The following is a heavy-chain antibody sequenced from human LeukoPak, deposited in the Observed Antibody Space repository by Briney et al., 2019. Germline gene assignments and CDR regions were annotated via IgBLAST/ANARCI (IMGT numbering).Heavy chain of an antibody. D-gene: IGHD5-12*01. CDR2: IIPIFGTA. Sequence: ASVRVSCKASGGTFSSYAISWVRQAPRQGLEWMGGIIPIFGTANYAQKFQGRVTITADESTSTAYMELSSLRSEDTAVYYCARLGWLRFSRGEDYWGQGTLVTVSS. CDR1: GGTFSSYA. CDR3: ARLGWLRFSRGEDY. V-gene: IGHV1-69*13. J-gene: IGHJ4*02.